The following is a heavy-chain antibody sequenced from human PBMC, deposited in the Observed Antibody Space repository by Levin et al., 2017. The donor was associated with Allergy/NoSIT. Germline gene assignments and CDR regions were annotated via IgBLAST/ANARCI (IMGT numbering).Heavy chain of an antibody. CDR1: GFTFGNYW. CDR3: ARGARDSGWYWDY. D-gene: IGHD6-19*01. CDR2: IKQDGTET. J-gene: IGHJ4*02. Sequence: VASVKVSCAASGFTFGNYWMRWVRQAPGKGPEWVANIKQDGTETHYVDSVKGRFTISRDNAKNSLHLQMNSLRAEDTAVYYCARGARDSGWYWDYWGQGTLVTVSS. V-gene: IGHV3-7*01.